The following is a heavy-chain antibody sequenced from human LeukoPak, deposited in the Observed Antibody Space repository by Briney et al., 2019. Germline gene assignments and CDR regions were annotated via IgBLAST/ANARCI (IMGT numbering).Heavy chain of an antibody. CDR2: ISYSGGST. CDR3: AKAHTAQHYYYYGMDV. CDR1: GFTISSYA. V-gene: IGHV3-23*01. J-gene: IGHJ6*02. Sequence: PGGSLRLSCAASGFTISSYAMSWVRQAPGKGLEWVSAISYSGGSTYYSDSVKGRFTISRDNSRNTLYLQMNSLRAEDTAVYYCAKAHTAQHYYYYGMDVWGQGTTVNVSS. D-gene: IGHD5-18*01.